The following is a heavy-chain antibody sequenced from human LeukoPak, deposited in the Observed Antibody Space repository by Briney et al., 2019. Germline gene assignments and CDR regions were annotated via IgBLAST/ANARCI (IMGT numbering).Heavy chain of an antibody. CDR1: GGSISSSSYY. CDR2: IYYSGST. Sequence: PSETLSLTCTVSGGSISSSSYYWGWIRQSPGKGLEWIGSIYYSGSTYYNPSLKSRVTISVDTSKNQFSLKLSSVTAADTAIYYCARRNDFDIWGQGTMVTVSS. V-gene: IGHV4-39*01. CDR3: ARRNDFDI. J-gene: IGHJ3*02.